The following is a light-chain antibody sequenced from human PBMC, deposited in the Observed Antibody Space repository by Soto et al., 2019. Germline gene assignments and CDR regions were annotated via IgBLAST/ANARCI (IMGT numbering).Light chain of an antibody. CDR1: QSISNY. Sequence: EIVLTQSPATLSLSPGERATLSCRASQSISNYLAWYQQKPGQAPRLLIFDASNGATGIPDRFSGTGSGTDFTLTISSLEPEDFAVYYCQQRSNWYTFGQGTKLEIK. CDR2: DAS. J-gene: IGKJ2*01. CDR3: QQRSNWYT. V-gene: IGKV3-11*01.